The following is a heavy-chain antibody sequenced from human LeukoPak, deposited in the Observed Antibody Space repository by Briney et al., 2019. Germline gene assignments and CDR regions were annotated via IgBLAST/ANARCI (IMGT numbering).Heavy chain of an antibody. D-gene: IGHD1-26*01. CDR3: AKEGSNGDFDY. CDR1: GFTFSSYD. Sequence: GGSLRLSCAASGFTFSSYDMHWVREAPGKGLEWVTVISYDGSNKYYGDSVKGRFTISRDNSKNTLYLKMNSLRAEDTAVYYCAKEGSNGDFDYWGQGTLVTVSS. V-gene: IGHV3-30*18. J-gene: IGHJ4*02. CDR2: ISYDGSNK.